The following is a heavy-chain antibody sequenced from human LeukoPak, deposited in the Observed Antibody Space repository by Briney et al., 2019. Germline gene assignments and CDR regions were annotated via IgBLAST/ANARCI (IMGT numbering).Heavy chain of an antibody. V-gene: IGHV5-51*01. Sequence: GESLKISCKGSGYSFTSYWIGWVRQMPGKGLEWMGIIYPGDSDTRYSPSFQGQVTISADKSISTAYLQWSSLKDSDTAMYYCARQSYGSGSYSDWIFDYWGQGTLVTVSS. D-gene: IGHD3-10*01. CDR3: ARQSYGSGSYSDWIFDY. CDR1: GYSFTSYW. J-gene: IGHJ4*02. CDR2: IYPGDSDT.